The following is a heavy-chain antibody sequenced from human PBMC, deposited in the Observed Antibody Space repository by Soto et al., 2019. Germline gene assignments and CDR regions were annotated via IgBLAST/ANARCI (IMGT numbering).Heavy chain of an antibody. D-gene: IGHD3-3*01. Sequence: ASVKVSCKASGYTFTSYDINWVRQATGQGLEWMGWMNPNSGNTGYAQKFQGRGTMHRDTSIRRAYMELSSMRSEDTAVYYCARDLSYDCWSGYYIGVPGFRTHYYYGMDVWGQGTTVTVSS. CDR1: GYTFTSYD. J-gene: IGHJ6*02. V-gene: IGHV1-8*01. CDR2: MNPNSGNT. CDR3: ARDLSYDCWSGYYIGVPGFRTHYYYGMDV.